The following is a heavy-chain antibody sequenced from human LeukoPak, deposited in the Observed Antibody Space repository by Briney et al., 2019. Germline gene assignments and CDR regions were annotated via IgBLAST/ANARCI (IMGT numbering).Heavy chain of an antibody. Sequence: GGSLRLSCAASGFSFSNHGIHWVRQAPGKGLEWVSLIWYDGSNKYYADSVKGRFTISRDDSKNTVYLQMNSLRAGDTAVYYCARLNWGKNYYYGMDVWGQGTTVTVSS. D-gene: IGHD7-27*01. CDR1: GFSFSNHG. CDR3: ARLNWGKNYYYGMDV. CDR2: IWYDGSNK. J-gene: IGHJ6*02. V-gene: IGHV3-33*01.